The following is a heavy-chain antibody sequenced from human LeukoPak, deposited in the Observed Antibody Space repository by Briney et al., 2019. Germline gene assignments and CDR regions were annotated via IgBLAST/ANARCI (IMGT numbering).Heavy chain of an antibody. CDR3: AGGDIDWLRSPGTLYYIDS. D-gene: IGHD5-12*01. J-gene: IGHJ4*02. Sequence: AGGSLRLSCAASGFTFSDYYMSWIRQAPGKGLEWVSYISSSGSTIYYADSVKGRFTISRDNAKNSLYLQMNSLRAEDTAVYYCAGGDIDWLRSPGTLYYIDSWGQGTLVTVSS. CDR1: GFTFSDYY. V-gene: IGHV3-11*01. CDR2: ISSSGSTI.